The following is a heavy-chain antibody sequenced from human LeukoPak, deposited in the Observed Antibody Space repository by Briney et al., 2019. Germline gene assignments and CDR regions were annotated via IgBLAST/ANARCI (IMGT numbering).Heavy chain of an antibody. CDR2: MYYNGVT. CDR3: ARDPATECSNGVCYKASWFDP. V-gene: IGHV4-39*07. J-gene: IGHJ5*02. D-gene: IGHD2-8*01. CDR1: GASINSSEYH. Sequence: PSETLSLTCTVSGASINSSEYHWGWIRQPPGKGLEWIGDMYYNGVTYYNPSLKSRVTISVDTSRIQFSLKLSSVTAADTAMYYCARDPATECSNGVCYKASWFDPWGQGTLVTVSS.